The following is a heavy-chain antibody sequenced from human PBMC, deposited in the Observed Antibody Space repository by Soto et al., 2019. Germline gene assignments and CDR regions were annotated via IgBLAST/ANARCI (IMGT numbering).Heavy chain of an antibody. V-gene: IGHV3-74*01. Sequence: GSLRLSCAASGFTFSSYWIHWVRQAPGKGLVCVSRINSDGSSTNYADSVKGRFTISRDNTKNTLYLQMNSLRAEDTAVYYCASLTFYDLLTGYVPWGQGTLVTVSS. J-gene: IGHJ5*02. D-gene: IGHD3-9*01. CDR2: INSDGSST. CDR1: GFTFSSYW. CDR3: ASLTFYDLLTGYVP.